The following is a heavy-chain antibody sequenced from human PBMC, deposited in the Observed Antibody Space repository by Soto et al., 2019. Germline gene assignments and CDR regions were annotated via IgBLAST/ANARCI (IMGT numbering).Heavy chain of an antibody. Sequence: SETLSLTCTVSGASMNSYHWSWIRQPAGKGLEWIGHIHSSGSTNYNPSLKSRVTMSVDTSKNQFSLRRMSLTAADTAVYYCARDQGVAAAGITWFDPWGQGSLVTVSS. J-gene: IGHJ5*02. CDR1: GASMNSYH. CDR2: IHSSGST. CDR3: ARDQGVAAAGITWFDP. D-gene: IGHD6-13*01. V-gene: IGHV4-4*07.